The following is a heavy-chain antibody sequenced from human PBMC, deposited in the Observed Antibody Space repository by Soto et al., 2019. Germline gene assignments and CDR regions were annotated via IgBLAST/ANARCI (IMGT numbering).Heavy chain of an antibody. J-gene: IGHJ3*01. CDR1: GFTFSYYW. CDR3: ARGDRGAFDL. V-gene: IGHV3-74*01. D-gene: IGHD2-21*02. CDR2: IHSDGSST. Sequence: EVQLVESEGGLVQPGGSLRLSCAASGFTFSYYWMHWVRQAPGQGLVWVSRIHSDGSSTTYADSVKGRFTISRDNAKNTLYLQMNSLRVEDTAVYYCARGDRGAFDLWGQGTMVTFSS.